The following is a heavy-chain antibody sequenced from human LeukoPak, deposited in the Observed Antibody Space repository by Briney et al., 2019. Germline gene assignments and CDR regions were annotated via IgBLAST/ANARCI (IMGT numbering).Heavy chain of an antibody. D-gene: IGHD6-19*01. Sequence: GGSLRLSCAASGIVFSNTAMNWARQAPGRGLEWVSAISGGGERTFYADSVKGRFTISRDNAKNIVYLQMNSLRADDTAIYYCGKDGGQYSSGPEFDPRGQGALVTVSS. V-gene: IGHV3-23*01. CDR1: GIVFSNTA. CDR2: ISGGGERT. CDR3: GKDGGQYSSGPEFDP. J-gene: IGHJ5*02.